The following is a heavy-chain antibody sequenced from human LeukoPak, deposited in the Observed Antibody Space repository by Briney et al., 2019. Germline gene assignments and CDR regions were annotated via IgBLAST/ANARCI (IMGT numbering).Heavy chain of an antibody. J-gene: IGHJ4*02. V-gene: IGHV4-59*12. D-gene: IGHD1-7*01. CDR2: IYYSGST. CDR3: ARTPPYNWNYGEFDY. CDR1: GGSISSYY. Sequence: SETLSLTCTVSGGSISSYYWSWIRQPPGKGLEWIGDIYYSGSTNYNPSLKSRVTISVDTSKNQFSLKLSSLTAADTAVYYCARTPPYNWNYGEFDYWGQGTLVTVSS.